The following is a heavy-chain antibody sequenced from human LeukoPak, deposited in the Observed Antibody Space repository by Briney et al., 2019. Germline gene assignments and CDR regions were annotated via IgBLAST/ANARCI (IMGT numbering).Heavy chain of an antibody. D-gene: IGHD4-23*01. CDR1: GYTFPSYF. V-gene: IGHV1-18*04. Sequence: APVKVSCKASGYTFPSYFMHWVRQAPGQGLEWMGWISAYNGNTNYAQKLQGRVTMTTDTSTSTAYMELRSLRSDDTAVYYCARDKPQLRWAYWCFDLWGRGTLVTVSS. J-gene: IGHJ2*01. CDR3: ARDKPQLRWAYWCFDL. CDR2: ISAYNGNT.